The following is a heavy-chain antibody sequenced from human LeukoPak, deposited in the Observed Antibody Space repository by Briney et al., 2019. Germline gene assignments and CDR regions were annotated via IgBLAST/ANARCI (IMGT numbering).Heavy chain of an antibody. CDR3: AKDPGKHPYYYMDV. Sequence: GGSLRLSCAASGFTFSSYAMSWVRQAPGKGLEWVSTLSGSGGSTYHADSVKGRLSISRDNSKNTLSLQMNSLRAEDTAVYYCAKDPGKHPYYYMDVWGRGTAVTVSS. CDR1: GFTFSSYA. V-gene: IGHV3-23*01. CDR2: LSGSGGST. J-gene: IGHJ6*03. D-gene: IGHD3-10*01.